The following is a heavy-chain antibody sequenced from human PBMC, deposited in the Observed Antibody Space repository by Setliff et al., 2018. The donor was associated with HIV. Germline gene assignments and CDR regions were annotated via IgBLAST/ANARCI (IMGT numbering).Heavy chain of an antibody. CDR1: GYTFTSYY. J-gene: IGHJ4*02. V-gene: IGHV1-46*04. D-gene: IGHD3-16*02. CDR3: ARAYYDHLWASYRFDY. Sequence: ASVKVSCKASGYTFTSYYMHWVRQAPGQGLERVGIINPSGGSTSYAQKLQGRVNMTRDTSTSTVYMELSSLRSADTAVYYCARAYYDHLWASYRFDYWGQGTLVTVS. CDR2: INPSGGST.